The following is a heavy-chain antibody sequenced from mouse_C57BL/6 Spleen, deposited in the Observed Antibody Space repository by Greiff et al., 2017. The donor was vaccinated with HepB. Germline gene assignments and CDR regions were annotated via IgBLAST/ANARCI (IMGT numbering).Heavy chain of an antibody. J-gene: IGHJ2*01. CDR2: IDPNSGGT. CDR1: GYTFTSYW. Sequence: QVQLQQPGAELVKPGASVKLSCKASGYTFTSYWMHWVKQRPGRGLEWIGRIDPNSGGTKYNEKFKSKATLTVDKPSSTAYMQLSSLTSEDSAVYYWARAEGFTTVVATGFDDWGQGTTLTVSS. CDR3: ARAEGFTTVVATGFDD. V-gene: IGHV1-72*01. D-gene: IGHD1-1*01.